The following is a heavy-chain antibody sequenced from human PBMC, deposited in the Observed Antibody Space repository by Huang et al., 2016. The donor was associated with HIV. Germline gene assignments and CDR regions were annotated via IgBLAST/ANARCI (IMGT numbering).Heavy chain of an antibody. CDR2: INPKRGGT. D-gene: IGHD6-6*01. Sequence: QVQLVQSWAEVKNPGASVRVACKASGYHFTDSNIHWVRQAPGQGLEWMGWINPKRGGTIYAQRFQGRVTMTRDTTISTVHMDLRRIQSDDTAVYFCARDWSFGSSTSPADWGQGTLVTVSS. J-gene: IGHJ4*02. V-gene: IGHV1-2*02. CDR3: ARDWSFGSSTSPAD. CDR1: GYHFTDSN.